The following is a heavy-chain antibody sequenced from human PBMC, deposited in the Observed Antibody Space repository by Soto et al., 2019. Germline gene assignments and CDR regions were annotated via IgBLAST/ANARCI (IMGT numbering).Heavy chain of an antibody. D-gene: IGHD1-26*01. J-gene: IGHJ5*01. CDR1: GFSFSSDS. V-gene: IGHV3-21*01. CDR2: ISSICSLM. Sequence: GGSLRLSCASSGFSFSSDSMGWVRQAPGKGLEWVSSISSICSLMNYADSWKGRFTMPRENAKNSVFLHIPTLEGKDTAWYYCARDPPTGATLDWFDSWGQGTLVTVS. CDR3: ARDPPTGATLDWFDS.